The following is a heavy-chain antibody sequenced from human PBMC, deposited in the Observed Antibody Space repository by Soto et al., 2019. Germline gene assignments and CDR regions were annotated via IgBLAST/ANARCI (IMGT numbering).Heavy chain of an antibody. CDR2: TYSGGPT. J-gene: IGHJ3*02. D-gene: IGHD4-17*01. CDR1: GLSVSGDY. Sequence: EVQLVQSGGDLVQPGGSLRLSCAASGLSVSGDYMTWVRQAPGKGLEWVSMTYSGGPTDYADSVKGRFTISVDKSKNTLYLQMHSLRVDDTAVYYCARDYGDYGLFFDIWGQGTMVTVSS. V-gene: IGHV3-53*01. CDR3: ARDYGDYGLFFDI.